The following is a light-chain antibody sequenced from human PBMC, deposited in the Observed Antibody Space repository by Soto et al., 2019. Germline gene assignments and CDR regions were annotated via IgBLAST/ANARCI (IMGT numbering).Light chain of an antibody. CDR1: SSNIGNNY. Sequence: SVLTQPPSVSAAPGQKVTISCSASSSNIGNNYVSWYQQLPGTAPKLLIYDNNKRPSGIPDRFSGSKSGTSATLGITGLQTGDEADYYCGTWDSSLSVFYVFGTGTKVTVL. CDR2: DNN. V-gene: IGLV1-51*01. J-gene: IGLJ1*01. CDR3: GTWDSSLSVFYV.